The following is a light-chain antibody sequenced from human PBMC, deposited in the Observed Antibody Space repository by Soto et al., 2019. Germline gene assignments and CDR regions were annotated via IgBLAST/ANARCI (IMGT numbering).Light chain of an antibody. V-gene: IGKV1-5*03. Sequence: DIQMTQSPSTLSASVGDTITITCRASQTISSWLAWYQQKPGRAPKFLNYKASSLESGVPSRFSGSGSGTQFTLTITSLEPDDFAIYYCQQYNSYPWTFGQGTKVDI. CDR3: QQYNSYPWT. CDR2: KAS. J-gene: IGKJ1*01. CDR1: QTISSW.